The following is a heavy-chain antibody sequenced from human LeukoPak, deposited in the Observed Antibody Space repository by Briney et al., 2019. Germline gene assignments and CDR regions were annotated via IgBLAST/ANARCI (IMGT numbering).Heavy chain of an antibody. CDR2: IYSGGST. V-gene: IGHV3-53*01. Sequence: GGSLRLSCAASGFTVSSDYMSWVRQAPGKGLEWVSVIYSGGSTYYADSVKGRFTISRDNSKNTLYLQMNSLRAEDTAVYYCASPAAAGTLFFDYWGQGTLVTVSS. CDR3: ASPAAAGTLFFDY. J-gene: IGHJ4*02. CDR1: GFTVSSDY. D-gene: IGHD6-13*01.